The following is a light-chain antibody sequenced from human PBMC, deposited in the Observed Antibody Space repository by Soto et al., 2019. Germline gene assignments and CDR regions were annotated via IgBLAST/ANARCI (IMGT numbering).Light chain of an antibody. CDR1: SSNIGSNV. V-gene: IGLV1-44*01. CDR3: AAWDDSLSAYV. CDR2: SNN. Sequence: QSVLTQPPSASGTPGQRVTLFCSGSSSNIGSNVVNWFQQLPGTAPKLLIYSNNLRPSGVPDRFSGSKSGTSASLAITGLQSDDESDYYCAAWDDSLSAYVFGTGTKLTVL. J-gene: IGLJ1*01.